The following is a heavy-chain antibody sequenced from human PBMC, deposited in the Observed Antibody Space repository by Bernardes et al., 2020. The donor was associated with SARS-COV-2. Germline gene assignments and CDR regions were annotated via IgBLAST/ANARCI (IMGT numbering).Heavy chain of an antibody. V-gene: IGHV3-30*03. D-gene: IGHD2-21*02. CDR3: ASQEGSGVTYYYYGMDV. CDR1: GFTFRSYA. CDR2: ISYDGSNK. Sequence: GGSLRLWCASSGFTFRSYAMHWVRQAPGMGLEWVAVISYDGSNKYYADSVKGRFTISRDNSKNTLYLQMNSLRAEDTAVYYCASQEGSGVTYYYYGMDVWGQGTTVTVSS. J-gene: IGHJ6*02.